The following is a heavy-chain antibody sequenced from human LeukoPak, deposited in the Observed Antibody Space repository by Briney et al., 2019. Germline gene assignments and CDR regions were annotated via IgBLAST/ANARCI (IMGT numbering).Heavy chain of an antibody. V-gene: IGHV4-39*07. Sequence: SETLSLTCTVSGGSISSSSYYWGWIRQPPGKGLEWIGSIYYSGSTNYNPSLESRVTISVDTSKNQFSLKLSSVTAADTAVYYCARDSRIAARSWFDPWGQGTLVTVSS. D-gene: IGHD6-6*01. CDR1: GGSISSSSYY. J-gene: IGHJ5*02. CDR2: IYYSGST. CDR3: ARDSRIAARSWFDP.